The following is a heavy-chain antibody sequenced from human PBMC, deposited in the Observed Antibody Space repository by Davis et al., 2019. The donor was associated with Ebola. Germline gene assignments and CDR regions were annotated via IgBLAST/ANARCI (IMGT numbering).Heavy chain of an antibody. V-gene: IGHV3-30*02. Sequence: GESLKISCAASGFTFSSYGMHWVRQAPGKGLEWVAFIRYDGSNKYYADSVKGRFTISRDNSKNTLYLQMNSLRAEDTAVYYCAKAYLYGADYWGQGTLVTVFS. CDR1: GFTFSSYG. CDR3: AKAYLYGADY. J-gene: IGHJ4*02. D-gene: IGHD3-16*01. CDR2: IRYDGSNK.